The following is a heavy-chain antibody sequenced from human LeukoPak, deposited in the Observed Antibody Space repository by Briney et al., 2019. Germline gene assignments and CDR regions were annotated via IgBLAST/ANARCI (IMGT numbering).Heavy chain of an antibody. D-gene: IGHD2-2*01. CDR3: ARLRGGIYSSRDAFDI. Sequence: ASVRDSSEASRYTLTADVLSWVRQAPRGRRGCLAWIIAYDGDTNYTPDLQGRVTLSTDRSTSTAYMELTSLRSDDTAVYYCARLRGGIYSSRDAFDIWGQGTMVTVCS. CDR1: RYTLTADV. CDR2: IIAYDGDT. V-gene: IGHV1-18*04. J-gene: IGHJ3*02.